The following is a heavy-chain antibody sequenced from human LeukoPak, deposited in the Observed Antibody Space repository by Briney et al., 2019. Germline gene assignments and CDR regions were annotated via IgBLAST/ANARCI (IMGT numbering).Heavy chain of an antibody. CDR1: RYSFTSYW. CDR3: ARRIAASGRVDY. V-gene: IGHV5-51*01. D-gene: IGHD6-13*01. Sequence: LGESLKISCKGSRYSFTSYWIGWVRQMPGKGLEWMGVIYPSDSDTRYSPSFQGQVTISVDKSINTAYLQWSSLKASDTAIYYCARRIAASGRVDYWGQGTLVTVSS. CDR2: IYPSDSDT. J-gene: IGHJ4*02.